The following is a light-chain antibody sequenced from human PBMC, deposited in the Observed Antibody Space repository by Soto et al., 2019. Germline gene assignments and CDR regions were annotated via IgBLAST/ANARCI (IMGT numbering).Light chain of an antibody. Sequence: DIQMTQSPSSLSASLGDRVTITYRASQTTSNSLNWYQQKPGKAPKLLILASSTLQSGVPSRFRGSGSGTDFTLSISSLQPEDCGTYYCQQSYCTILTFGGGTKVEIK. CDR3: QQSYCTILT. V-gene: IGKV1-39*01. CDR2: ASS. J-gene: IGKJ4*01. CDR1: QTTSNS.